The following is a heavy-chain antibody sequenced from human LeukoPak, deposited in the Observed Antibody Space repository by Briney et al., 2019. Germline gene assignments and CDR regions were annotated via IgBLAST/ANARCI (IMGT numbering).Heavy chain of an antibody. CDR1: GGSISGYY. Sequence: PSETLSLTCTVSGGSISGYYWSWIRQPPGKGLEWIGYIYYSGNSDYNPSLKSRVSISVDTSKNQLSLKLSSVTAAVTAVYYCARAHSNNWHVDYWGQGALVTVSS. CDR2: IYYSGNS. D-gene: IGHD1-1*01. J-gene: IGHJ4*02. V-gene: IGHV4-59*01. CDR3: ARAHSNNWHVDY.